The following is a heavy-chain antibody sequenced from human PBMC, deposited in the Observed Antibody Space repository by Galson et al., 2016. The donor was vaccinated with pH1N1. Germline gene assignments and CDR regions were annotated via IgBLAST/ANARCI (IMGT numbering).Heavy chain of an antibody. CDR2: VNPNSGNA. V-gene: IGHV1-8*03. Sequence: SVKVSCKASGYPFTRYDINWVRQAPGQGLEWMGWVNPNSGNAGYARKFRDRVTLTRDTSINTVYMEMSSLRHDDTAVYYCARADHFAANGGFGPWGQGILVTVSS. D-gene: IGHD3-10*01. CDR3: ARADHFAANGGFGP. CDR1: GYPFTRYD. J-gene: IGHJ5*02.